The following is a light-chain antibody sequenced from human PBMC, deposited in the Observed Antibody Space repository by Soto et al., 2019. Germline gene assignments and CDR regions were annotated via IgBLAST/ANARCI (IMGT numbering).Light chain of an antibody. V-gene: IGKV1-5*01. Sequence: DIQMTQSPSTLSASVGDRVTITCRASQSIRSWLAWYQQKPGKAPRLLIYDASYLERGVPSRFSGSGSGTEFTLTSSDLQPDDLATYYCQQYNSFLTFAQGPKVEI. J-gene: IGKJ1*01. CDR2: DAS. CDR3: QQYNSFLT. CDR1: QSIRSW.